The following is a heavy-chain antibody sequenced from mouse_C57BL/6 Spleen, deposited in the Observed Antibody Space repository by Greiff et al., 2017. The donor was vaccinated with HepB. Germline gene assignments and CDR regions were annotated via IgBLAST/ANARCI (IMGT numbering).Heavy chain of an antibody. J-gene: IGHJ4*01. CDR1: GYTFTDYN. CDR2: INPNNGGT. CDR3: ARSLPIRGYAMDY. D-gene: IGHD6-5*01. V-gene: IGHV1-18*01. Sequence: EVQLQQSGPELVKPGASVKIPCKASGYTFTDYNMDWVKQSHGKSLEWIGDINPNNGGTIYNQKFKGKATLTVDKSSSTAYMELRSLTSEDTAVYYCARSLPIRGYAMDYGGQGTSVTVSS.